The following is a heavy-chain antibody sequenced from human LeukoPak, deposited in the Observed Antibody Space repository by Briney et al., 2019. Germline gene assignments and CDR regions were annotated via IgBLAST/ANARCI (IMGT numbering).Heavy chain of an antibody. CDR1: GGSISSSNW. CDR3: ARVRYSDSSVLTRKRSYYFDY. CDR2: IYHSGGT. Sequence: PSETLSLTCAVSGGSISSSNWWSWIRQPPGKGLEWIGEIYHSGGTNYNPSLKSRVTISVDKSKAQFSLKLSSVTAADTAVYYCARVRYSDSSVLTRKRSYYFDYWGQGTLVTVSS. V-gene: IGHV4-4*02. J-gene: IGHJ4*02. D-gene: IGHD3-22*01.